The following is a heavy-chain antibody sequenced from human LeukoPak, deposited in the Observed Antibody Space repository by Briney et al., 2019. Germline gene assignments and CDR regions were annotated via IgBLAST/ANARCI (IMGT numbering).Heavy chain of an antibody. CDR1: GYTFTGYY. Sequence: ASVKVSCKAFGYTFTGYYMHWVRQAPGQGLEWMGWINPNSGVTKYAQKFQGRVTMTSDTSISTAYMELSRLRSDDTAVYYCTRDAGGGDCYSCPNWFDPWGQGTLVTVSS. CDR2: INPNSGVT. D-gene: IGHD2-21*02. J-gene: IGHJ5*02. V-gene: IGHV1-2*02. CDR3: TRDAGGGDCYSCPNWFDP.